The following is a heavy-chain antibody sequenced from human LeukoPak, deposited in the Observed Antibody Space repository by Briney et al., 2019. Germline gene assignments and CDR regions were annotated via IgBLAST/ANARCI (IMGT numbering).Heavy chain of an antibody. V-gene: IGHV1-8*03. J-gene: IGHJ3*02. D-gene: IGHD1-26*01. CDR1: GYTFTSND. CDR2: MNPNSGNT. CDR3: ARTLRPYWYSGSHDAFDI. Sequence: ASVKVSCKASGYTFTSNDINWVRQATGQGREWMGWMNPNSGNTGYAQKFQGRVTITRKTSISTAYMELSNLRSEDTAVYYCARTLRPYWYSGSHDAFDIWGQGTMVTVSS.